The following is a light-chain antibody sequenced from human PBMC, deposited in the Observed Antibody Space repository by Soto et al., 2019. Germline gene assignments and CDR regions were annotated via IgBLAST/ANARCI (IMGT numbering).Light chain of an antibody. CDR1: QSIDTN. CDR2: SAS. V-gene: IGKV3-15*01. J-gene: IGKJ1*01. Sequence: ETVMTQSPATLSVSPGERATLSCSASQSIDTNLAWYQHKPGQTPRLLIYSASTRATGVPSRFSGSGSGTEVTLTISSLQSEDFAVYYCQQYNNWPPWTFGQGTKVEVK. CDR3: QQYNNWPPWT.